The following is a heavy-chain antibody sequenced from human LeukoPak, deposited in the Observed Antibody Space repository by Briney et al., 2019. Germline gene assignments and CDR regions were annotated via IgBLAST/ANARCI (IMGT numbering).Heavy chain of an antibody. CDR1: GFTFSSYG. V-gene: IGHV3-30*18. D-gene: IGHD1-14*01. Sequence: GGSLRLSCAASGFTFSSYGMHWVRQAPGKGLEWVAVILYDGTNRNYADSVKGRFTISRDNSKNTLHLQMDSLRVEDTAVYYCAKQTYNTGYYDHWGQGTLVTVSS. CDR2: ILYDGTNR. J-gene: IGHJ4*02. CDR3: AKQTYNTGYYDH.